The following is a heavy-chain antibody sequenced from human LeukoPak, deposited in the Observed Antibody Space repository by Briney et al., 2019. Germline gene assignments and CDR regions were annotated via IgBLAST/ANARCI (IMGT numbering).Heavy chain of an antibody. CDR2: ISWNSGSI. V-gene: IGHV3-9*01. CDR1: GFTFSSYA. Sequence: PGGSLRLSCAASGFTFSSYAMSWVRQAPGKGLEWVSGISWNSGSIGYADSVKGRFTISRDNAKNSLYLQMNSLRAEDTALYYCAKNYYDSSGLGYFDYWGQGTLVTVSS. J-gene: IGHJ4*02. D-gene: IGHD3-22*01. CDR3: AKNYYDSSGLGYFDY.